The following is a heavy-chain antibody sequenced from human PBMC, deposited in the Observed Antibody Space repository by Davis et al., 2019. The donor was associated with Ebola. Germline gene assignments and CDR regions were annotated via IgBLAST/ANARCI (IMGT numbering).Heavy chain of an antibody. V-gene: IGHV3-43D*03. J-gene: IGHJ4*02. CDR2: ISWDGRST. D-gene: IGHD3-22*01. Sequence: GGSLRLSCAASGFTFGAYAMHWVRQAPGKGLEWVSLISWDGRSTAYADSVRDRFSISRDNSRNFLYLQMNGLRAEDTALYYCTAYDGTFRNYWGQGTLVTVSS. CDR3: TAYDGTFRNY. CDR1: GFTFGAYA.